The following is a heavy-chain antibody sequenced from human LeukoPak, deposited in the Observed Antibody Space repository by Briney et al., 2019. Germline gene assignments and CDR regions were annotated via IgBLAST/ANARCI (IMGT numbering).Heavy chain of an antibody. CDR3: AKDIQLSA. V-gene: IGHV3-23*01. J-gene: IGHJ3*01. CDR1: GLTFSSYA. D-gene: IGHD5-24*01. Sequence: GGSLRLSCAASGLTFSSYAMSWVRQAPGKGLEWVSTISGSGVNTYYADSVKGRFTISRDNSKKTLSLQMNSLRVEDTAIYYCAKDIQLSAWGLGTMVTVSS. CDR2: ISGSGVNT.